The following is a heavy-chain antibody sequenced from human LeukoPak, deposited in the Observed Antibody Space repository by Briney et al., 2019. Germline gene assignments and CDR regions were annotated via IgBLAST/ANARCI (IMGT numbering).Heavy chain of an antibody. CDR1: GFTFSEYY. V-gene: IGHV3-11*01. Sequence: GGSLRLPCAVSGFTFSEYYKSWLRQAPGKGREWVAYLCDSGRTVYYADSVKGRFTISRDNAKNSVYLQMNNLRAEDTAVYYCARDRLGDYDHSGYYDKWGQGTLVTVSS. CDR3: ARDRLGDYDHSGYYDK. CDR2: LCDSGRTV. D-gene: IGHD3-22*01. J-gene: IGHJ4*02.